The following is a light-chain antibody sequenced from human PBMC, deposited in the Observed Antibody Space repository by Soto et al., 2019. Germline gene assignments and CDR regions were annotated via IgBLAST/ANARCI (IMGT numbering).Light chain of an antibody. CDR3: SSCTSSTTLV. Sequence: QSVLTQPASVSGSPGQSITISCTGTSSDVGAYNYVSWYQQHPGKAPKLIIYEVNNRPSGVSNRFSGSKSGNTASLTISGLQAEDEADYYCSSCTSSTTLVFGGGTKLTVL. CDR1: SSDVGAYNY. J-gene: IGLJ3*02. CDR2: EVN. V-gene: IGLV2-14*01.